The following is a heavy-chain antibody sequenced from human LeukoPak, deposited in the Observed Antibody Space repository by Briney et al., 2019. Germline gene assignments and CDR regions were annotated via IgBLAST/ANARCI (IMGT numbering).Heavy chain of an antibody. V-gene: IGHV3-30*04. Sequence: GGSLRLSCAASGFTFSSYAMHWVRQAPGKGLEWVAVISYDGSNKYYADSVKGRFTISRDNSKNTLYLQMNSLRAEDTAVYYCARDGVDTAMAVFDYWGQGTLVTVSS. CDR1: GFTFSSYA. J-gene: IGHJ4*02. D-gene: IGHD5-18*01. CDR3: ARDGVDTAMAVFDY. CDR2: ISYDGSNK.